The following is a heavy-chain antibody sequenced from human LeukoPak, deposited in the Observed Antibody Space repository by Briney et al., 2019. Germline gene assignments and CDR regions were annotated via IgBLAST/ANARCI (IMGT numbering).Heavy chain of an antibody. Sequence: GESLQISCKGSGYSFISYWIGWVRQMPGKGLEWMGIIYPGDSDTRYSPSFQGQVTISADKSISTAYLQWSSLKASDTAMYYCASKATNWGYDAFDIWGQGTMVTVSS. J-gene: IGHJ3*02. CDR1: GYSFISYW. CDR2: IYPGDSDT. V-gene: IGHV5-51*01. CDR3: ASKATNWGYDAFDI. D-gene: IGHD7-27*01.